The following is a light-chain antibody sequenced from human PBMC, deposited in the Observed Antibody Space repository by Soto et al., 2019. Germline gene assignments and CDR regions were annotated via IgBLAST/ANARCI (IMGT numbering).Light chain of an antibody. J-gene: IGLJ2*01. V-gene: IGLV2-14*01. CDR1: SNDVGAYNY. CDR2: DVS. Sequence: QSVLTQPASVSGSPGQSIAIYCIGTSNDVGAYNYVSWYQQHPGKAPKLLIYDVSGRPSGVSDRFSGSKSGNSASLTISGLQAEDEAAYYCSSYPPTSTVLFGGGTKVTVL. CDR3: SSYPPTSTVL.